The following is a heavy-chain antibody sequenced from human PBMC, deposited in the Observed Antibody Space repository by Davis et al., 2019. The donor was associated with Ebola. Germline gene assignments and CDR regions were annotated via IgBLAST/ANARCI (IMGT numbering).Heavy chain of an antibody. D-gene: IGHD6-13*01. Sequence: GESLKISCAASGFTVSSNYMSWVRQAPGKGLEWVSVIYSGGSTYYADSVKGRFTISRDNSKNTLYLQMNSLRAEDTAVYYCARPGYSSSSDAFDIWGQGTMVTVSS. CDR2: IYSGGST. CDR1: GFTVSSNY. CDR3: ARPGYSSSSDAFDI. J-gene: IGHJ3*02. V-gene: IGHV3-53*01.